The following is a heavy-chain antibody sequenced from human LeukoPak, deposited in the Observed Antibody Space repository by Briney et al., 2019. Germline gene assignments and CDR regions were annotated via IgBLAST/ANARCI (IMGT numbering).Heavy chain of an antibody. CDR1: GDSVSSNSAA. V-gene: IGHV6-1*01. CDR2: TYYRSKWYN. CDR3: ARSSIAARRLQNWFDH. J-gene: IGHJ5*02. D-gene: IGHD6-6*01. Sequence: PSQTLSLTCALSGDSVSSNSAAWHRSRQSPSRGLEWLGRTYYRSKWYNDYAVSVKSRITINPDTSKNQFSLQLNSVTPEDTAVYYCARSSIAARRLQNWFDHWGQGTLVTVSS.